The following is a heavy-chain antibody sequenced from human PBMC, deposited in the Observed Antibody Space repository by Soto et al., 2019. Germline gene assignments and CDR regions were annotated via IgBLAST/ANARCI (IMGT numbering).Heavy chain of an antibody. D-gene: IGHD2-2*01. CDR2: IYYSGTT. J-gene: IGHJ5*02. CDR1: GGKMSNYG. CDR3: ARDLGFCSSTSCYPWFDP. V-gene: IGHV4-59*01. Sequence: FETQRLPKTVSGGKMSNYGCRWILQTKGKGLEWIGYIYYSGTTNYNPSLKSRVTISVDTSKNQFSLKLSSVTAADTAVYYCARDLGFCSSTSCYPWFDPWGQGTLVTVSS.